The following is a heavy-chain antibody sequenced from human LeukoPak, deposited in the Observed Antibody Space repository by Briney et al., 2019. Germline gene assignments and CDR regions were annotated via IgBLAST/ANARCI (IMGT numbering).Heavy chain of an antibody. Sequence: RPGGSLRLSCAASGFTFDDYGMSWVRQAPGKGREWVSGINWNGGSTGYADSVKGRFTISRDNAKNSLYLQMNSLRAEDTAMFYCASVFLSSGDYVWARFPGFDFWGQGPLVTVSS. CDR2: INWNGGST. V-gene: IGHV3-20*04. D-gene: IGHD3-16*01. J-gene: IGHJ4*02. CDR1: GFTFDDYG. CDR3: ASVFLSSGDYVWARFPGFDF.